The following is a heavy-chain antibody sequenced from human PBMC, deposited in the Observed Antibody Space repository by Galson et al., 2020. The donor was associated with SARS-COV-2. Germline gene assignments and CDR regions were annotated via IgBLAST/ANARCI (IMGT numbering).Heavy chain of an antibody. J-gene: IGHJ3*02. V-gene: IGHV6-1*01. D-gene: IGHD6-13*01. CDR2: TYYRSQWST. CDR3: AGRVAGAGSLHI. Sequence: SQTLSLTCAISRDSVSSNSAAWNWIRQSPSRGLEWLGRTYYRSQWSTDYAVSVKSRITINPDTSKNQFSLQLNSVTPEDTAIYYCAGRVAGAGSLHIWGQGTMVIVSS. CDR1: RDSVSSNSAA.